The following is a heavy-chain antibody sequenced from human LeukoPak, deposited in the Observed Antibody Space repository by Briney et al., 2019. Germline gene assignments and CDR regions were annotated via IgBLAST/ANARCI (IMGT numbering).Heavy chain of an antibody. CDR3: ARQTAVTYYYDSSGYGRDY. D-gene: IGHD3-22*01. Sequence: PSETLSLTCTVSGGSISSSSYYWGWIRQPPGKGLEWIGSIYYSGSTYYNPSLKSRVSISVDTSKNQFSLKLSSVTAADTAVYYCARQTAVTYYYDSSGYGRDYWGQGTLVTVSS. CDR1: GGSISSSSYY. J-gene: IGHJ4*02. V-gene: IGHV4-39*01. CDR2: IYYSGST.